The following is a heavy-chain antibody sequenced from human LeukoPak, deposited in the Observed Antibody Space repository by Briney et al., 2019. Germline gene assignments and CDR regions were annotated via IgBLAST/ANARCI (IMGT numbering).Heavy chain of an antibody. V-gene: IGHV4-39*01. Sequence: SETLSLACTVSGGSISSSSYYWGWIRQPPGKGLEWIGSIYYSGSTYYNPSLKSRVTISVDTSKNQFSLKLSSVTAADTAVYYCARQQLASSSWYPGGYFQHWGQGTLVTVSS. J-gene: IGHJ1*01. D-gene: IGHD6-13*01. CDR2: IYYSGST. CDR3: ARQQLASSSWYPGGYFQH. CDR1: GGSISSSSYY.